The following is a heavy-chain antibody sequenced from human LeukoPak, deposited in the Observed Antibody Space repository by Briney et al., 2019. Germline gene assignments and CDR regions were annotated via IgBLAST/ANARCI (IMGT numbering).Heavy chain of an antibody. V-gene: IGHV3-9*01. CDR3: AKSDSAGSTYALDI. CDR1: GFTFEDYA. J-gene: IGHJ3*02. CDR2: ISWNSGTI. D-gene: IGHD1-1*01. Sequence: GGSLRLSCAAFGFTFEDYAMYWVRQVPGKGLEWVSDISWNSGTIGYADSVKGRFTSSRDNAKKFLYLQMNSLRPEDTAMYYCAKSDSAGSTYALDIWGQGTLVTVSS.